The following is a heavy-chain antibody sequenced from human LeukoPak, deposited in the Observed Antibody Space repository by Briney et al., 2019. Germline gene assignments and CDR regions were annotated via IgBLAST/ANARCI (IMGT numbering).Heavy chain of an antibody. J-gene: IGHJ4*02. CDR3: ASGYSYGYVDY. CDR1: GFTISSYS. D-gene: IGHD5-18*01. V-gene: IGHV3-21*01. CDR2: IISSSSYI. Sequence: GGSLRLSCAASGFTISSYSMNWVRQAPGKGLEWVSSIISSSSYIYYADSVKGRFTISRDNAKNSLYLQMTSLRAEDTAVYYCASGYSYGYVDYWGQGALVTVSS.